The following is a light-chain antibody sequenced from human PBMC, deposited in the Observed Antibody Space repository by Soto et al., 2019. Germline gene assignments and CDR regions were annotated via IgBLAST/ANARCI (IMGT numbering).Light chain of an antibody. V-gene: IGKV1-5*03. CDR2: KAS. CDR1: QSISSW. CDR3: QQYNSYSPGYT. J-gene: IGKJ2*01. Sequence: DIQMTQSPSTLSASVGDRVTITCRASQSISSWLAWYQQKPGKAPKLLIYKASSLESGVPSRFSGSGSGTEFTLTISSLQPDDFATYYGQQYNSYSPGYTFGQGTKLEIK.